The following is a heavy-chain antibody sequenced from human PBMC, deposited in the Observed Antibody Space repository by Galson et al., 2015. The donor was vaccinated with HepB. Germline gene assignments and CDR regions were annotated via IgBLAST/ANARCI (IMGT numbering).Heavy chain of an antibody. J-gene: IGHJ5*02. CDR2: ISSGGASK. CDR3: ARGGEAGDYVPKWFDP. V-gene: IGHV3-48*01. CDR1: GFTFIDYT. Sequence: SLRLSCAASGFTFIDYTMNWVRQAPGKGLEWISSISSGGASKYYGVSVKGRLTISRDNGQNTVYLQMNSLRAEDTAVYYCARGGEAGDYVPKWFDPWGQGTLVTVSA. D-gene: IGHD4-17*01.